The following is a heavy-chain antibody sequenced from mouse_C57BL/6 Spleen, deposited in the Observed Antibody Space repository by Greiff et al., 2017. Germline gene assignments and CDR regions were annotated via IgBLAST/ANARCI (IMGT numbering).Heavy chain of an antibody. J-gene: IGHJ3*01. CDR2: IHPNSGST. V-gene: IGHV1-64*01. CDR3: ARSDGYFFTY. D-gene: IGHD2-3*01. Sequence: VQLQQPGAELVKPGASVKLSCKASGYTFTSYWMHWVKQRPGQGLEWIGMIHPNSGSTNYNEKFKSKATLTVDKSSSTAYMHLSSLTSEDSAVYYCARSDGYFFTYWGQGTLVTVSA. CDR1: GYTFTSYW.